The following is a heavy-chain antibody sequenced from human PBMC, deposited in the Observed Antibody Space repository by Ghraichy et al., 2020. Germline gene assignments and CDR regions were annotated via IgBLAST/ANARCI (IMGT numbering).Heavy chain of an antibody. CDR2: IDWDDDK. Sequence: SGPTLVKPTQTLTLTCTFSGFSLSTSGMCVSWIRQPPGKALEWLALIDWDDDKYYNTSLKTRLTISKDTSKNQVVLTMTNMDPVDTATYYCARITMVRGAGAFDPWGQGTLVTVSS. V-gene: IGHV2-70*01. CDR3: ARITMVRGAGAFDP. J-gene: IGHJ5*02. D-gene: IGHD3-10*01. CDR1: GFSLSTSGMC.